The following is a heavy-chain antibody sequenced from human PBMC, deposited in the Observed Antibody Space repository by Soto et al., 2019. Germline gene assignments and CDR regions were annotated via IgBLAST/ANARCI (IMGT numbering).Heavy chain of an antibody. D-gene: IGHD3-3*01. CDR3: ASYDFWSGYFDY. CDR2: IYYSGST. Sequence: PSETLSLPCTVSGGSISSGDYYWSWIRQPPGKGLEWIGYIYYSGSTYYNPSLKSRVTISVDTSKNQFSLKLSSVTAADTAVYYCASYDFWSGYFDYWGQGTLVTGSS. CDR1: GGSISSGDYY. V-gene: IGHV4-30-4*01. J-gene: IGHJ4*02.